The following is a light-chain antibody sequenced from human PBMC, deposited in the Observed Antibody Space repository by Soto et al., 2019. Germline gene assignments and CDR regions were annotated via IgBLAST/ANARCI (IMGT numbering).Light chain of an antibody. CDR2: AAS. J-gene: IGKJ1*01. CDR1: DGISNY. CDR3: QKYNSAPQT. Sequence: DSQVTESPSSLSASVGERVTITCRASDGISNYLAWYQQKPGKVPKLLIDAASTLQSGVPSRFSGSGSGTDFTLTISSLQPEDVATYYCQKYNSAPQTFGQGTKVDIK. V-gene: IGKV1-27*01.